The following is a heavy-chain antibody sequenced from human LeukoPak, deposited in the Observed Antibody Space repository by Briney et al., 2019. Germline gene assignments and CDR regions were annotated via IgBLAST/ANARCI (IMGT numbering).Heavy chain of an antibody. J-gene: IGHJ3*02. Sequence: SETLSLTCTVSGSISGYYWSWIRQPPGKGLEWIGYIYTSGSTNYNPSLESRVTISVDTSKDQFSLDLSSVTAADTAVYYCARQKCTSTSCLTKNAFDIWGQGTMVTVSS. CDR1: GSISGYY. CDR3: ARQKCTSTSCLTKNAFDI. CDR2: IYTSGST. V-gene: IGHV4-4*09. D-gene: IGHD2-2*01.